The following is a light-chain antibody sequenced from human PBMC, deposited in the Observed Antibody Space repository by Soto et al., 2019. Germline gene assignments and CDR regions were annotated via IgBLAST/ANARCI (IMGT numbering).Light chain of an antibody. J-gene: IGKJ4*01. CDR2: DAS. V-gene: IGKV3-20*01. Sequence: EFVLTQSPGTLSLSPGERATLSCRASQTVINNYLAWYQQKPGQAPRLLIYDASSRATGIPDRFSGGGSGTDFTLTISRLEPADSAVYYCQQYGSSPTFGGGTKVDIK. CDR1: QTVINNY. CDR3: QQYGSSPT.